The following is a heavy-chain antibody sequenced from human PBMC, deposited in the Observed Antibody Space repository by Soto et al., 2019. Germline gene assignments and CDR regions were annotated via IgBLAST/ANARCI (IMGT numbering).Heavy chain of an antibody. CDR3: ARGTVAGSRSEVKYFQH. CDR2: INHSGST. Sequence: SETLSLTCAVYGGSFSGYYWIWIRQPPGKGLEWIGEINHSGSTNYNPSLKSRVTISVDTSKNQFSLKLSSVTAADTAVYYCARGTVAGSRSEVKYFQHWGQGTLVTVSS. V-gene: IGHV4-34*01. D-gene: IGHD6-19*01. J-gene: IGHJ1*01. CDR1: GGSFSGYY.